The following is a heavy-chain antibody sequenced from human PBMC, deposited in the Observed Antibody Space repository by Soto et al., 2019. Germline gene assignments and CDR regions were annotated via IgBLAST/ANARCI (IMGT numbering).Heavy chain of an antibody. CDR1: GFTFSSYS. V-gene: IGHV3-21*01. Sequence: LRLSCAASGFTFSSYSMNWVRQAPGKGLEWVSSISSSSSYIYYADSVKGRFTISRDNAKNSLYLQMNSLRAEDTAVYYCARDGFLDTAMVTYYYGMDVWGQGTTVTVSS. CDR2: ISSSSSYI. J-gene: IGHJ6*02. D-gene: IGHD5-18*01. CDR3: ARDGFLDTAMVTYYYGMDV.